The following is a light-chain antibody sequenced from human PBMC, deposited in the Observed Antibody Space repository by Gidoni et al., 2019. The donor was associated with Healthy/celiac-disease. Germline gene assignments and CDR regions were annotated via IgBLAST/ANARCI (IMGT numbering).Light chain of an antibody. CDR3: QQYGSSLLT. Sequence: VLTPSPGTLSLSPGERATLSCRASQSVSSSYLAWYQQKPGKAPRLLIYGASSRATGIPDRFSGSGSGTDFTLTISRLEPEDFAVYYCQQYGSSLLTFGGXTKVEIK. V-gene: IGKV3-20*01. J-gene: IGKJ4*01. CDR2: GAS. CDR1: QSVSSSY.